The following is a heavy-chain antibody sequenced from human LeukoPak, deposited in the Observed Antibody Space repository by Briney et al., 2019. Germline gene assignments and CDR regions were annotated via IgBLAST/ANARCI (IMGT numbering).Heavy chain of an antibody. CDR1: GYTFSDYW. V-gene: IGHV5-51*01. Sequence: GESLKISCKASGYTFSDYWIGWVRQMPGQGLEWMGIVYPGDSDTRYSPSFQGHVTISADKSISTAYLQWSSLKASDTAMYYCARPFGSGSYTGFDYWGQGTLVTVSS. CDR3: ARPFGSGSYTGFDY. D-gene: IGHD1-26*01. CDR2: VYPGDSDT. J-gene: IGHJ4*02.